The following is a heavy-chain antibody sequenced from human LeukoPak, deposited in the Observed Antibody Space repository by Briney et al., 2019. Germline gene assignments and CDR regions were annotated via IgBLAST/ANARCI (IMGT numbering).Heavy chain of an antibody. D-gene: IGHD1-26*01. CDR2: INHSGTT. CDR1: GGSLSGYY. V-gene: IGHV4-34*01. CDR3: ARVQAGVGPGH. J-gene: IGHJ4*02. Sequence: SETLSLTCVVYGGSLSGYYWSWIRQPPGKGLEWIGEINHSGTTTYNPSLESRVTISVDTSKNQFSLKLTSVTAADTAVYSCARVQAGVGPGHWGQGTLVTVSS.